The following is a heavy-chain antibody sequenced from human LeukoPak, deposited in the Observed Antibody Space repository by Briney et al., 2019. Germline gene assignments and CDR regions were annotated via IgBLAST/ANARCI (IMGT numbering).Heavy chain of an antibody. CDR1: GFTFSSYS. CDR2: ISSSSSYI. J-gene: IGHJ4*02. V-gene: IGHV3-21*01. D-gene: IGHD1-26*01. Sequence: GGSLRLSCAASGFTFSSYSMNWVRQAPGKGLEWVSSISSSSSYIYYADSVKGRFTISRDNAKNSLYLQMNSLRAEDTAVYYCARDPANGELLHFDYWGQGTLVTVSS. CDR3: ARDPANGELLHFDY.